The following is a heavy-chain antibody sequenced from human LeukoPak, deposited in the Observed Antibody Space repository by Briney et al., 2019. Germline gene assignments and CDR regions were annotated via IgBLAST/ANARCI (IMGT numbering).Heavy chain of an antibody. V-gene: IGHV4-59*12. CDR3: ARNTIIAAAGTDYYYGMDV. J-gene: IGHJ6*02. Sequence: PSETLSLTCTVSGGSISDFYWSWIRQPPGKGLEWLGYVLYSGSTNYNPSLQSRVTISVDTSKNQFSLKLSSVTAADTAVYYCARNTIIAAAGTDYYYGMDVWGQGTTVTVSS. D-gene: IGHD6-13*01. CDR1: GGSISDFY. CDR2: VLYSGST.